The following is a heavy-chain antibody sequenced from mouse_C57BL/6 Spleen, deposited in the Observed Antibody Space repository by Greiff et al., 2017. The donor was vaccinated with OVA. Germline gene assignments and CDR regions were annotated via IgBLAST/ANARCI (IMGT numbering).Heavy chain of an antibody. J-gene: IGHJ4*01. CDR1: GYTFTSYW. Sequence: QVQLQQPGAELVRPGTSVKLSCKASGYTFTSYWMHWVKQRPGQGLEWIGVIDPYDSYTNYNQKFKGKATLTVDTSSSTAYMQLSSLTSEDSAVYYCARQGTTVVGGGMDYWGQGTSVTVSS. V-gene: IGHV1-59*01. CDR2: IDPYDSYT. CDR3: ARQGTTVVGGGMDY. D-gene: IGHD1-1*01.